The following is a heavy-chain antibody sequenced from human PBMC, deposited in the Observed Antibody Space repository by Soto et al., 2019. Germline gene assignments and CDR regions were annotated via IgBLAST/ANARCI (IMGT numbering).Heavy chain of an antibody. J-gene: IGHJ4*02. D-gene: IGHD2-15*01. CDR1: GGSLRTNP. Sequence: SVKVSCKASGGSLRTNPISWVRQAPGQGLEWMGGTGSGTGPGNHAQKFQGRLTVTADKSTSTVYMELTNLSSEDTAVYYCAVQHSGGFFRCFDSWGQGTLVTVSS. CDR2: TGSGTGPG. CDR3: AVQHSGGFFRCFDS. V-gene: IGHV1-69*06.